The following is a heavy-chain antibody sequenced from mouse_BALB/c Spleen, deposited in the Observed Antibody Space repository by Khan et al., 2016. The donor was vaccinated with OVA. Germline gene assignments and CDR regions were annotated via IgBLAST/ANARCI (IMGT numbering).Heavy chain of an antibody. CDR2: ISTYSGNT. CDR3: TRPAYDGYYDY. Sequence: QVQLQQSGPELVRPGVSVKISCKGSGYTFTDYAMHWVKQSHAKSLEWIGLISTYSGNTNYKQKFKGKATMTVDKSSSIAYMELARLTSEDSAIYYCTRPAYDGYYDYWGQGTTLTVSS. V-gene: IGHV1S137*01. CDR1: GYTFTDYA. J-gene: IGHJ2*01. D-gene: IGHD2-3*01.